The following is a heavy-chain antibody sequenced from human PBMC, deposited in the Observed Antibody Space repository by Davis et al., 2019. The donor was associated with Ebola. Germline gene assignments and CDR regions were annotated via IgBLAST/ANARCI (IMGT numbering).Heavy chain of an antibody. Sequence: MPSETLSLTCTVSGGSISSYYWSWIRQPPGKGLEWIGYIYYSGSTNYNPSLKSRVTISVDTSKNQFSLKLSSGTAADTAVYYCARLYYGFDYWGQGTLVTVSS. CDR1: GGSISSYY. CDR3: ARLYYGFDY. CDR2: IYYSGST. V-gene: IGHV4-59*01. D-gene: IGHD3-10*01. J-gene: IGHJ4*02.